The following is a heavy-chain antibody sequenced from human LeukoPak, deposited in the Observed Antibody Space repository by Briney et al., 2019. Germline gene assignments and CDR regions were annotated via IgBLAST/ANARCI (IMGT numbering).Heavy chain of an antibody. D-gene: IGHD3-3*01. V-gene: IGHV3-23*01. CDR3: VTYDFWSGTPVGY. Sequence: GGSLRLSCAASGFTFSSYAMSLVRQAPGKGLEWVSAISGSGGSTYYADSVKGRFTISRDNSKNTLYLQMNSLRAEDTAVYYCVTYDFWSGTPVGYWGQGTLATVSS. CDR1: GFTFSSYA. J-gene: IGHJ4*02. CDR2: ISGSGGST.